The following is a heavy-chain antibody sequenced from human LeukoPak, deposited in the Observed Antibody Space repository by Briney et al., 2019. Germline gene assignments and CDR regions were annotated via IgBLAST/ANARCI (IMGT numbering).Heavy chain of an antibody. V-gene: IGHV5-51*01. Sequence: GESLKISCQGSGYSFTSYWIGWVRQMPGKGLEWIGIIFPGDSDTRYSPSWQGRVTISADKSISTAYLQWSSLKASDTAMYYCARYAPHSGYDDGLDYWGQGTLVTVSS. J-gene: IGHJ4*02. CDR2: IFPGDSDT. D-gene: IGHD5-12*01. CDR1: GYSFTSYW. CDR3: ARYAPHSGYDDGLDY.